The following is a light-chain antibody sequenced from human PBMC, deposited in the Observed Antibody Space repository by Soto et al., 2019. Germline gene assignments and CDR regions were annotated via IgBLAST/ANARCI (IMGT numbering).Light chain of an antibody. CDR1: QSISSW. Sequence: DSQMHPSXSTVSSSVGYRVTITGRASQSISSWLAWYKQKPGKAPKLLIYKESSLESGVPSRFSGSGSGTEFTITISSLQPDDFENYYCQQYNSYQLTFGGGTKVDIK. CDR2: KES. V-gene: IGKV1-5*03. CDR3: QQYNSYQLT. J-gene: IGKJ4*01.